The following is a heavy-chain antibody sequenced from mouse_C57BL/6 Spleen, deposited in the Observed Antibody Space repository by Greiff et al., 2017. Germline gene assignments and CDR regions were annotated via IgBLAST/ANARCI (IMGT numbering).Heavy chain of an antibody. CDR1: GYTFTSYW. CDR2: IDPSDSYT. Sequence: VQLQQPGAELVMPGASVKLSCKASGYTFTSYWMHWVKQRPGQGLEWIGEIDPSDSYTNYTQKFKGKSTLTVDKSSSTAYMQLSSLTSEDSAVYYCARGGVAYWGQGTLVTVSA. J-gene: IGHJ3*01. V-gene: IGHV1-69*01. CDR3: ARGGVAY.